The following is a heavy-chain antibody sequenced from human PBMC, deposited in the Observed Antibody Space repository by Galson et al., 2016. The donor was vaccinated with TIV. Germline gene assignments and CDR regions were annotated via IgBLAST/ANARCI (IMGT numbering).Heavy chain of an antibody. V-gene: IGHV3-23*01. CDR1: GFTFNNYA. D-gene: IGHD4/OR15-4a*01. CDR3: AKRKNYGGDAFED. Sequence: SLRLSCAASGFTFNNYAMNWVRQAPGKGLEWVSGIIGSGGITYFADSVKGRFSISRDNSKDTLYLQLNSLRAEDTAVYYCAKRKNYGGDAFEDWGQGTMVTVSS. CDR2: IIGSGGIT. J-gene: IGHJ3*01.